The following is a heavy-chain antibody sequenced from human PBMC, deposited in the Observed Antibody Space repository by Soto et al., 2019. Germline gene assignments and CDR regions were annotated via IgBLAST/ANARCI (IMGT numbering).Heavy chain of an antibody. D-gene: IGHD2-15*01. J-gene: IGHJ3*02. V-gene: IGHV1-2*04. CDR1: GYTFTGYY. CDR3: ARSCSGGSCSNAFDI. CDR2: INPNSGGT. Sequence: GASVKVSCKASGYTFTGYYMHWVRQAPGQGLEWMGWINPNSGGTNYAQKFQGWVTMTRDTSISTAYMELSRLRSDDTAVYYCARSCSGGSCSNAFDIWGQGTMVTVSS.